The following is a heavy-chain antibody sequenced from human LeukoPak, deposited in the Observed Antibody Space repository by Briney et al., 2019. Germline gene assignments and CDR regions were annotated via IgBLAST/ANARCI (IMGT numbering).Heavy chain of an antibody. CDR3: ARARKVAIDY. CDR1: GGSISSGGYY. V-gene: IGHV4-31*03. Sequence: SETLSLTCTVSGGSISSGGYYWSWIRQHPGKGLEWIGYIYYSGSTYYNPSLKSRVTISVDTSKNQFSLKLSSVTAADTAVYYCARARKVAIDYWGQGTLVTVSS. J-gene: IGHJ4*02. CDR2: IYYSGST.